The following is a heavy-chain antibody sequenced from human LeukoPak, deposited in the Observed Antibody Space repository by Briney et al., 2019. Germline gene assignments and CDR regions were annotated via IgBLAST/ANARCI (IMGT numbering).Heavy chain of an antibody. CDR1: GFTFSSYG. J-gene: IGHJ4*02. V-gene: IGHV3-30*18. CDR3: AKKPSILSAYSPLDY. D-gene: IGHD3-9*01. CDR2: ISYDGSKK. Sequence: GGSLRLSCAASGFTFSSYGIHWVRQAPGKGLEWVAVISYDGSKKYYVDSVKGRFTISRDNSNNTLYLQMNSLRAEDTAVYYCAKKPSILSAYSPLDYWGQGTLVTVSS.